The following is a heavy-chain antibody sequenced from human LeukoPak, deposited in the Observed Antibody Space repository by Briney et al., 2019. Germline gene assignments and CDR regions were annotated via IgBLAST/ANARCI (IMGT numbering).Heavy chain of an antibody. J-gene: IGHJ4*02. CDR2: ISGSGGST. D-gene: IGHD5-12*01. CDR3: AKETRPRGRGYSGYVIDY. Sequence: GGSLRLSCAASGFTFSSYAMSWVRQAPGKGLEWVSAISGSGGSTYYADSVKGRFTISRDNSKNTLYLQMNSLRAEDTAVYYCAKETRPRGRGYSGYVIDYWGQGTLVTVSS. V-gene: IGHV3-23*01. CDR1: GFTFSSYA.